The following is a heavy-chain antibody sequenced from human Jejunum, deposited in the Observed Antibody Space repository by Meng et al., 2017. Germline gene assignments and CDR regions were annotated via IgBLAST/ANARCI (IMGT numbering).Heavy chain of an antibody. Sequence: GESLKISCAASRFIFSAYEMIWVRQAPGKGLEWVSYISSRGSSTQYADSVKGRFTISRDNAKNSLYLQMNSLTVADTGIYYCATHFFDNSGYYPGFWGQGTLVTVSS. V-gene: IGHV3-48*03. CDR2: ISSRGSST. D-gene: IGHD3-22*01. CDR3: ATHFFDNSGYYPGF. J-gene: IGHJ4*02. CDR1: RFIFSAYE.